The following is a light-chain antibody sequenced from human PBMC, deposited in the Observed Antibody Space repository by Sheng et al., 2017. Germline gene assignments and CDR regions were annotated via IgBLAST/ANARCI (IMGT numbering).Light chain of an antibody. J-gene: IGKJ2*01. CDR3: QQRSNWPPT. Sequence: EIVMTQSPATLSVSLGERATLSCRASQSVSTNLAWYQQKPGQAPRLLIYDASNRATGIPARFSGSGSGTDFTLTISSLEPEDFAVYYCQQRSNWPPTFGQGTKLEIK. CDR2: DAS. V-gene: IGKV3-11*01. CDR1: QSVSTN.